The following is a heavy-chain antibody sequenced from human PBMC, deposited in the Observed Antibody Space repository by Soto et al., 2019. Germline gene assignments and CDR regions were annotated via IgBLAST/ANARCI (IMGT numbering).Heavy chain of an antibody. CDR2: INPKSDDT. CDR3: ARVYCGGDCYSGTGL. D-gene: IGHD2-21*02. V-gene: IGHV1-2*02. CDR1: GYPFSDNQ. J-gene: IGHJ4*02. Sequence: ASVKVSCKASGYPFSDNQIHWLRRAPGQGLEWMGRINPKSDDTNYAQKFQGRVTMTRDTSIDTAYLELTGLTSEDTAVYYCARVYCGGDCYSGTGLWGQGTLVTVSS.